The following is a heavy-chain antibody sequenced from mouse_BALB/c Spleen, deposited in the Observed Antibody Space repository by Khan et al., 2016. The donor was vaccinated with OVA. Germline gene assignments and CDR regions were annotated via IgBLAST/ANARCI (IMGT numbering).Heavy chain of an antibody. CDR3: ARLEEI. CDR2: IWAGGST. CDR1: GFSLTSYG. J-gene: IGHJ2*01. V-gene: IGHV2-9*02. Sequence: QVQLKQSGPGLVAPSQSLSITCTVSGFSLTSYGVHWVRQPPGKGLEWLGVIWAGGSTNYNSALMYRQSISNNNSKSQVFFKLNRLQTYDTAMYYCARLEEIWGQGTTLTVSS.